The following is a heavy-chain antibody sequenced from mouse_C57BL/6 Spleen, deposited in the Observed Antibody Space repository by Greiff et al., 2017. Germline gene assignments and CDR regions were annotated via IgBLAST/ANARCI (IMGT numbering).Heavy chain of an antibody. CDR3: ARLGRDAMDY. D-gene: IGHD4-1*01. V-gene: IGHV1-82*01. CDR2: IYPGDGDT. CDR1: GYAFSSSW. Sequence: VQLQQSGPELVKPGASVKISCTASGYAFSSSWMNWVKQRPGKGLEWIGRIYPGDGDTNNNGKFKGKATLTADKSSSTAYMQLSSLTSEDSAVYFCARLGRDAMDYWGQGTSVTVSS. J-gene: IGHJ4*01.